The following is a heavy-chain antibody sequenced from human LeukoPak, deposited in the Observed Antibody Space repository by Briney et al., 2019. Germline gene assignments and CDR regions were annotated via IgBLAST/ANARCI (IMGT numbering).Heavy chain of an antibody. CDR2: IRWNSGSI. CDR1: GFTVDVYA. Sequence: PGGSLRLSCAAAGFTVDVYAMHWVRHAPGKGLEWVLGIRWNSGSIGYADSGKGRFTISRDNANSSLYLQMNSLRADDTALYYSAKDSGYSGNFDYWGQGTLVTVSS. D-gene: IGHD2-15*01. J-gene: IGHJ4*02. V-gene: IGHV3-9*01. CDR3: AKDSGYSGNFDY.